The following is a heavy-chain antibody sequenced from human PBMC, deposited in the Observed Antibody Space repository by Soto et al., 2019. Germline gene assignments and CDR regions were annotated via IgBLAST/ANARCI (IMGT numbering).Heavy chain of an antibody. V-gene: IGHV3-48*03. J-gene: IGHJ4*02. D-gene: IGHD1-26*01. CDR1: GFTFSSYE. CDR2: ISSSGSTI. Sequence: GGSLRLSCAASGFTFSSYEMNWVRQAPGKGLEWVSYISSSGSTIYYADSVEGRFTISRDNAKNSLYLQMNSLRAEDTAVYYCARDESGSYLTSNYWGQGTLVTVSS. CDR3: ARDESGSYLTSNY.